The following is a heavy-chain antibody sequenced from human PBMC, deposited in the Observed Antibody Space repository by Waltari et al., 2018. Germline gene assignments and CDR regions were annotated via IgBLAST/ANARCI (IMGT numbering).Heavy chain of an antibody. D-gene: IGHD3-3*01. CDR1: GGSISSYY. V-gene: IGHV4-4*07. J-gene: IGHJ3*02. CDR2: IYTSGST. Sequence: QVQLQESGPGLVKPSETLSLTCTVSGGSISSYYWSWIRQPAGKGLEWIGRIYTSGSTNYNPSLKSRVTMSVDTSKNQFSLKLGSVTAADTAVYYCARDLVIRFLEWFDAFDIWGQGTMVTVSS. CDR3: ARDLVIRFLEWFDAFDI.